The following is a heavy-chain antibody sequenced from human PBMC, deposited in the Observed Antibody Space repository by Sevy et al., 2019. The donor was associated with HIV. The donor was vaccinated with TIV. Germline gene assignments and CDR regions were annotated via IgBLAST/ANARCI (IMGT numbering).Heavy chain of an antibody. V-gene: IGHV3-15*01. Sequence: GGSLRLSCAASGFTFSNAWMSWVRQAPGKGLEWVGRIKSKTDGGTTDYAAPVKGRFTISRDDSKNTLYLQMNSLKTEDTAVCYCTTDRVYYYDSPRDGSIDYWGQGTLVTVSS. J-gene: IGHJ4*02. CDR3: TTDRVYYYDSPRDGSIDY. CDR2: IKSKTDGGTT. CDR1: GFTFSNAW. D-gene: IGHD3-22*01.